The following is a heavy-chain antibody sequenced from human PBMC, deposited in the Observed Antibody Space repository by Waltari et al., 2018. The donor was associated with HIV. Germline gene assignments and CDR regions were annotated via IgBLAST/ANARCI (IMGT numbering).Heavy chain of an antibody. V-gene: IGHV7-4-1*02. CDR3: GRSPGRSVDY. D-gene: IGHD3-10*01. Sequence: QVQLVQSGSELKAPGASVKVSCKASGYTFTTYGINWVRQAPGQGLEWMGWSNTKTGNPTDAQGFTGRFVFSLDTSVTSAYLQITSLRSEDTAVYYCGRSPGRSVDYWGQGTLVTVFS. J-gene: IGHJ4*02. CDR2: SNTKTGNP. CDR1: GYTFTTYG.